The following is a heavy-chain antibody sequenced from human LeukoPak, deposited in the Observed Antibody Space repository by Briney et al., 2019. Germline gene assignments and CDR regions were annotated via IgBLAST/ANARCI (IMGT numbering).Heavy chain of an antibody. V-gene: IGHV1-18*01. J-gene: IGHJ4*02. Sequence: ASVKVSCKASGYTFTSYGISWVRQAPGQGLEWMGWISAHNGNTNYAQKLQGRVTMTTDTSTSTAYMELRSLRSDDTAVYYCARDRLTVAGTTSFDYWGQGTLVTVSS. D-gene: IGHD1-7*01. CDR3: ARDRLTVAGTTSFDY. CDR1: GYTFTSYG. CDR2: ISAHNGNT.